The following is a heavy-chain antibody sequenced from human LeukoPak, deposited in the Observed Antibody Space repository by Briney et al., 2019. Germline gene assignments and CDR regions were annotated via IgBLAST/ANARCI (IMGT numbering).Heavy chain of an antibody. V-gene: IGHV1-2*02. D-gene: IGHD3-22*01. J-gene: IGHJ4*02. CDR1: GYTFTGYY. CDR3: AREVVQYDSSGWATKTFDC. Sequence: VASVKVSCKASGYTFTGYYMHWVRQAPGQGLEWMGWINPNSGGTNYAQKFQGRVTMTRDTSISTAYMELSRLRSDDTAVYYCAREVVQYDSSGWATKTFDCWGQGTLVTVSS. CDR2: INPNSGGT.